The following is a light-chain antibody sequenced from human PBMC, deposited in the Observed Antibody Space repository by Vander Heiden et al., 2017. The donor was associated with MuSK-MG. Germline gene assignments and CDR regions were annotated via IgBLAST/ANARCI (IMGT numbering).Light chain of an antibody. J-gene: IGKJ4*01. Sequence: IALTQSPGTLSFSPGDSATLSCSASQSVSSSYLAWYQKKPGQAPRLRIYGASSRATGIPDRFSGSGSGTDFTLTISRLEPEDFAVYYCQQYGSSPLTFGGGTKVEIK. CDR2: GAS. CDR1: QSVSSSY. V-gene: IGKV3-20*01. CDR3: QQYGSSPLT.